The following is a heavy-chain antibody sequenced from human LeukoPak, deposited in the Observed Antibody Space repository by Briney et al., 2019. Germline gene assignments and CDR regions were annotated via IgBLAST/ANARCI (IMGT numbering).Heavy chain of an antibody. CDR1: GFTFSSYA. CDR2: IRYDGSNK. V-gene: IGHV3-30*02. Sequence: PGGSLRLSCAASGFTFSSYAMSWVRQAPGKGLEWVTFIRYDGSNKYYADSVKGRFTISRDNSKNTLYLQMNSLRAEDTAVYYCAKPAAGYSSGWYDGPFYFDYWGQGTLVTVSS. CDR3: AKPAAGYSSGWYDGPFYFDY. J-gene: IGHJ4*02. D-gene: IGHD6-19*01.